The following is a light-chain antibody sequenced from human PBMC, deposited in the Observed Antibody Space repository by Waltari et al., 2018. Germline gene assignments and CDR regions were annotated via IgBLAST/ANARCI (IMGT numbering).Light chain of an antibody. J-gene: IGKJ1*01. V-gene: IGKV3-20*01. Sequence: EIVLTQSPGTLSLSPGERATLSCRANQSINSIVWYQQKPGQAPRHLIHGASTRATGIPDRFSGSGSGTDFTLTISRLEPEDSAVYYCQQYHSSPWTFGQGTKVEIK. CDR1: QSINS. CDR2: GAS. CDR3: QQYHSSPWT.